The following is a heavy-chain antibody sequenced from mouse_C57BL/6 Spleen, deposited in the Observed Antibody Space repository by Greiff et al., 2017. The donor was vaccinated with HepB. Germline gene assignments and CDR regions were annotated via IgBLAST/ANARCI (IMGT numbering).Heavy chain of an antibody. CDR2: ISSGGDYI. Sequence: EVKVVESGEGLVKPGGSLKLSCAASGFTFSSYAMSWVRQTPEKRLEWVAYISSGGDYIYYADTVKGRFTISRDNARNTRYLQMSSLKSEDTAMYYCTRGGAGNWFAYWGQGTLVTVSA. D-gene: IGHD2-1*01. CDR3: TRGGAGNWFAY. V-gene: IGHV5-9-1*02. CDR1: GFTFSSYA. J-gene: IGHJ3*01.